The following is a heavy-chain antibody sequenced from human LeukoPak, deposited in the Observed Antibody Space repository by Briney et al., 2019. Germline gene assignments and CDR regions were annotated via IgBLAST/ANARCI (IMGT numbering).Heavy chain of an antibody. CDR2: INPNSGGT. CDR3: AGLGIAAGFFYFDY. J-gene: IGHJ4*02. D-gene: IGHD6-13*01. CDR1: GYTFTGYY. Sequence: ASVKVSCKASGYTFTGYYMHWVRQAPGQGPEWMGWINPNSGGTNYAQKFQGRVTMTRDTSISTAHMELSRLRSDDTAVYHCAGLGIAAGFFYFDYWGQGTLVTVSS. V-gene: IGHV1-2*02.